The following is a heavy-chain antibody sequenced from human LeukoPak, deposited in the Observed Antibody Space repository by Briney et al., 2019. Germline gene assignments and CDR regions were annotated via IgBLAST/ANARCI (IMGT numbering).Heavy chain of an antibody. D-gene: IGHD3-22*01. J-gene: IGHJ6*03. CDR1: GGSFSGYY. Sequence: SETLSLTCAVYGGSFSGYYWSWIRQPPGKGLEWVGEINHGGSTNYNPSLKSRVTISVDTSKNQFSLKLSSVTAADTAVYYCAQNVYDSSGYDYYYMDVWGKGTTVTVSS. V-gene: IGHV4-34*01. CDR2: INHGGST. CDR3: AQNVYDSSGYDYYYMDV.